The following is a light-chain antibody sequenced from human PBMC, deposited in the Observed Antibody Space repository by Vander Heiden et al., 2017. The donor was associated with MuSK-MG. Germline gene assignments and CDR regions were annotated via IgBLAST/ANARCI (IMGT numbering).Light chain of an antibody. CDR1: QSISSY. V-gene: IGKV1-39*01. Sequence: DIQMTQSPSSLSASVGDRVTITCRASQSISSYLNWYQQKPGKAPKLLIYAASSLQSGVPSRFSGSGYGTDFTLTISSLQPEDFAPYYCQQSDSTPPTTFGQGTKVEIK. J-gene: IGKJ1*01. CDR2: AAS. CDR3: QQSDSTPPTT.